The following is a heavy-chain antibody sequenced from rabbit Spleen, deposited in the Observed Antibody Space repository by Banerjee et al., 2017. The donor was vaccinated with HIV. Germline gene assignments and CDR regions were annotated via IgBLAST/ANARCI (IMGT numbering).Heavy chain of an antibody. V-gene: IGHV1S40*01. CDR2: IWTGSDST. CDR1: GFSFSSKYY. CDR3: ARNAGNTDSNL. J-gene: IGHJ4*01. D-gene: IGHD4-2*01. Sequence: QSLEESGGDLVKPGASLTLTCTASGFSFSSKYYMCWVRQAPGKGLEWIGCIWTGSDSTTYASWAKGRFTISKTSSTTVTLQMTSLTAADTATYFCARNAGNTDSNLWGPGTLVTVS.